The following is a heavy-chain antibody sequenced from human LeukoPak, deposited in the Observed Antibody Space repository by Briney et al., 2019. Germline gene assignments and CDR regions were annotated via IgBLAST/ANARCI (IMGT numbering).Heavy chain of an antibody. D-gene: IGHD1-26*01. CDR3: VRHIKPAGPWDGMDV. Sequence: SVKVSCKASGGTFSSYAISWVRQAPGQGLEWMGGIIPIFGTANYAQKFQGRVTITADESTSTAYMELSSLRSEDTAVYYCVRHIKPAGPWDGMDVWGQGTTVIVSS. J-gene: IGHJ6*02. CDR2: IIPIFGTA. V-gene: IGHV1-69*13. CDR1: GGTFSSYA.